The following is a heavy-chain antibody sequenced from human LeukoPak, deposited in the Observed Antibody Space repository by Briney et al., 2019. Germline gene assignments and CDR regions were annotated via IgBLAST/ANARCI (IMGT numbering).Heavy chain of an antibody. D-gene: IGHD3-9*01. J-gene: IGHJ5*02. CDR1: GGTFSSYA. CDR3: ARDFYDILTGYYDWVFDP. V-gene: IGHV1-18*01. CDR2: ISAYNGNT. Sequence: ASVKVSCKASGGTFSSYAISWVRHAPGQGLEWMGWISAYNGNTNYAQKLQGRVTMTTDTSTSTAYMELRSLRSDDTAVYYCARDFYDILTGYYDWVFDPWGQGTLVTVSS.